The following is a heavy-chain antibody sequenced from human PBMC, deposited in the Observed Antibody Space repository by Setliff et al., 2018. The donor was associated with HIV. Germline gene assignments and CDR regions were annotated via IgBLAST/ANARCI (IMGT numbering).Heavy chain of an antibody. CDR2: ISSGSSYI. Sequence: PGGSLRLSCAASGFTFSSYSMNWVRQAPGKGLEWVSSISSGSSYIYYAESVKGRVTISRDNAKNSLYLQMNSLRAEDTAVYYCARAGVYYSSSGYCIDYWGRGTLVTVSS. CDR3: ARAGVYYSSSGYCIDY. D-gene: IGHD3-22*01. CDR1: GFTFSSYS. J-gene: IGHJ4*01. V-gene: IGHV3-21*01.